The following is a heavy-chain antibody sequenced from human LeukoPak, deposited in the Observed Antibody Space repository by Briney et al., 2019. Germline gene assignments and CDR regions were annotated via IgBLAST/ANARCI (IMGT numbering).Heavy chain of an antibody. CDR3: VRGGILTGWELDY. V-gene: IGHV3-7*01. CDR2: IKQDGSEK. Sequence: PGGSLRLSCAASGFTFSNYWMSWVRQAPGKGLEWVANIKQDGSEKYYVDSVKGRFTISRDNAKNSLYLQMNSLRAEDTAVYYCVRGGILTGWELDYWGQGTLVTVSS. D-gene: IGHD3-9*01. J-gene: IGHJ4*02. CDR1: GFTFSNYW.